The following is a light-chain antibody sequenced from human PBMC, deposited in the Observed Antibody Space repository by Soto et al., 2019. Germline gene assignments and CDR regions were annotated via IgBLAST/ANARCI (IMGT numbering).Light chain of an antibody. V-gene: IGKV3-11*01. Sequence: EIVLTQSPATLSLSPGERATLSCRASQSVSSYLAWYQQKPGQAPRLLIYDASNRATGIPARFSGSGSGTDFTLTISSLEPEDFAVYYCQQRSNWPQGLTFRGGTKVEIK. CDR2: DAS. CDR1: QSVSSY. CDR3: QQRSNWPQGLT. J-gene: IGKJ4*01.